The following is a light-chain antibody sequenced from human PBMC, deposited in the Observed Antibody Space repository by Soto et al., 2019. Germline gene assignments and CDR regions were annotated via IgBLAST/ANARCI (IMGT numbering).Light chain of an antibody. CDR2: ADD. CDR3: SSYASSRTVV. J-gene: IGLJ2*01. CDR1: SSDVGGNYVSWY. V-gene: IGLV2-14*03. Sequence: QSALTQPASVSGSPGQSITISCTGTSSDVGGNYVSWYVSWYQQHPGKVPKLMIYADDDRPSGVSNRFSGSKSGNTASLTISGLQAEYAADYYCSSYASSRTVVFGGGTQLTVL.